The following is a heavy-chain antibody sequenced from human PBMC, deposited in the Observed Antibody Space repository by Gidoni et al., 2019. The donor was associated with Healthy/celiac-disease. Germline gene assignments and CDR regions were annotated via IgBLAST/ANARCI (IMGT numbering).Heavy chain of an antibody. D-gene: IGHD3-3*01. CDR1: GFTFSSYA. CDR3: AKDNVLRFLEWFVDY. J-gene: IGHJ4*02. Sequence: EVQLLESGGGLVQPGGSLRLSCSASGFTFSSYAMSWVRQAPGKGLEWVSAISGSGGSTYYADSVKGRFTISRDNSKNTLYLQMNSLRAEDTAVYDCAKDNVLRFLEWFVDYWGQGTLVTVSS. CDR2: ISGSGGST. V-gene: IGHV3-23*01.